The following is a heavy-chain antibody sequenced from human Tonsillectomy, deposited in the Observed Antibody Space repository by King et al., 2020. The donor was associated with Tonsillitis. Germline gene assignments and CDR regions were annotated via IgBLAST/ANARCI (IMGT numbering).Heavy chain of an antibody. Sequence: HVQLVESGGGLVRPGGSLRLSCAASGFTFSDYYMSWIRQAPGKGLEWVSYIGSSGTTIYYADSVKGRFTISRDNAKNSLVLQMNSLRAEDTAVYYCAGDLYHGSGTDFDEDGNYYYGMDVWGQGTTVTISS. J-gene: IGHJ6*02. CDR3: AGDLYHGSGTDFDEDGNYYYGMDV. V-gene: IGHV3-11*01. CDR2: IGSSGTTI. D-gene: IGHD3-10*01. CDR1: GFTFSDYY.